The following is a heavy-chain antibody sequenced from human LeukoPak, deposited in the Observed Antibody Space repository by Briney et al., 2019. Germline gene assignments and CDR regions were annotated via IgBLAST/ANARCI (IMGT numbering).Heavy chain of an antibody. J-gene: IGHJ4*02. V-gene: IGHV1-18*01. Sequence: ASVKVSCTASGYIFTSYGISWVRQAPGQGLEWMGWISAYNGNTNYAQKLQGRVTMTTDTSTSTAYMELRSLRSDDTAVYYCARIGGSYQLSEFDYWGQGTLVTVSS. CDR2: ISAYNGNT. CDR3: ARIGGSYQLSEFDY. CDR1: GYIFTSYG. D-gene: IGHD1-26*01.